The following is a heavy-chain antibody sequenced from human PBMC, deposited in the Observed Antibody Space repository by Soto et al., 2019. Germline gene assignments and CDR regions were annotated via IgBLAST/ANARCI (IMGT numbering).Heavy chain of an antibody. Sequence: QVQLVQSGAEVKKPGASMKVSCKSFGDTFSSQYIHWVRQAPGQGLEWVGLNNPSRATTTISQKFQGRVTLTSDTSTRTVYMELSSLRSDDTAIYFCVGGADLEGRYNWFDPWGQGTLVTVSS. J-gene: IGHJ5*02. D-gene: IGHD3-3*01. CDR1: GDTFSSQY. V-gene: IGHV1-46*01. CDR3: VGGADLEGRYNWFDP. CDR2: NNPSRATT.